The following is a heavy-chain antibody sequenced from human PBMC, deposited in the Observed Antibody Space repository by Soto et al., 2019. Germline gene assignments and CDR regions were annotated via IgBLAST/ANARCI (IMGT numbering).Heavy chain of an antibody. CDR3: ARGTETSRSCPDY. CDR1: GFTFSSYS. D-gene: IGHD6-13*01. V-gene: IGHV3-48*02. J-gene: IGHJ4*02. Sequence: EVQLVDSGGGLVQPGGSLRLSCAASGFTFSSYSMNWGRQAPEKGLEWVSYISSSSSTIYYADSVKGRFTISIDNAKNSLYLQMSSLRDEDTAVYFCARGTETSRSCPDYWGQGTLVTVSS. CDR2: ISSSSSTI.